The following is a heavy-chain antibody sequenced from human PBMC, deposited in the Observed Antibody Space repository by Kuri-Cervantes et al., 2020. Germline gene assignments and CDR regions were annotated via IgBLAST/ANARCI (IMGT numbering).Heavy chain of an antibody. CDR1: GFTLSGFA. CDR2: IDYSSTYK. Sequence: ETLSLTCAASGFTLSGFAITWVRQAPGKGLEWVSSIDYSSTYKYYADSVKGRFTISRDNAKNSLYLQMNSLRVEDTAVYYCARGYCSGDTCRTIAPGAVWGQGITVTVSS. D-gene: IGHD2-15*01. J-gene: IGHJ6*02. CDR3: ARGYCSGDTCRTIAPGAV. V-gene: IGHV3-21*01.